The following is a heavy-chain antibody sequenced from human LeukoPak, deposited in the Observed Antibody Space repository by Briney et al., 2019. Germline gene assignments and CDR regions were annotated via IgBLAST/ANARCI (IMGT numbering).Heavy chain of an antibody. CDR2: ISGSGRGT. V-gene: IGHV3-23*01. J-gene: IGHJ4*02. Sequence: GSLRLSCAASGFTFSSYAVSWVRQAPGKGLEWVSAISGSGRGTYYADSVKGRFTISRDNSKNTLYLQMSSLSTEDTAVYYYAKTTTGYSSGRYPGWPVDYWGQGTLVSVSS. CDR1: GFTFSSYA. CDR3: AKTTTGYSSGRYPGWPVDY. D-gene: IGHD6-19*01.